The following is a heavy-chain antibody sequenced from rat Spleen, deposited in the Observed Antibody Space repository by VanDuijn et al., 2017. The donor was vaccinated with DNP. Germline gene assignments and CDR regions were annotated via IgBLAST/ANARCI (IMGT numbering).Heavy chain of an antibody. Sequence: EVQLVESGGGLARPGRSQRLSCAVSGFTFRDYAMAWVRQAPKKGLAWVATITASSGTTYYRESVKGRFTISRDNAKSRLYLQMESLRSEDTATYYCTTGGTLYWYFDFWGPGTMVTVSS. CDR3: TTGGTLYWYFDF. D-gene: IGHD4-1*01. J-gene: IGHJ1*01. CDR2: ITASSGTT. V-gene: IGHV5-17*01. CDR1: GFTFRDYA.